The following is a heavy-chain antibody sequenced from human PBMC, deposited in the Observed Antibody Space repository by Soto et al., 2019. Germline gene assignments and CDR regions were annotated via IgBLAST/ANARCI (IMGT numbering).Heavy chain of an antibody. CDR1: GFALRHNY. CDR2: IYSGGDT. D-gene: IGHD3-10*01. CDR3: ARKTDSIPSGGDV. V-gene: IGHV3-53*04. J-gene: IGHJ6*04. Sequence: GGSLILSCTASGFALRHNYMTWVRQAPGKGLEWVSLIYSGGDTAYADSVKGRFTISRHTSQNTLYLQMNSLRAEDTAVYYCARKTDSIPSGGDVWGKGTAVTVSS.